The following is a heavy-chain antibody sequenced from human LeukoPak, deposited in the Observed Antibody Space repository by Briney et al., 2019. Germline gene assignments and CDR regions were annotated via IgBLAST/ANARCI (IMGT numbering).Heavy chain of an antibody. J-gene: IGHJ6*02. V-gene: IGHV3-7*05. CDR3: VRDMDV. Sequence: GSPSLSCVTSGFTFSSYWMTWVGQAPGKGLEWVANINPDVNGRDYGDSVKGRFTISRDNPKNSLYLQMNSLRAEDTAVYFCVRDMDVWAQGTMVTVSS. CDR2: INPDVNGR. CDR1: GFTFSSYW.